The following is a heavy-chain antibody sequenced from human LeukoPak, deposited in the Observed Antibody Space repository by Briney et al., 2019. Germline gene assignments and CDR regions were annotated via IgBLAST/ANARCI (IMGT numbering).Heavy chain of an antibody. D-gene: IGHD2-15*01. V-gene: IGHV3-23*01. CDR2: IGPSGGTT. Sequence: GGSLRLSCAASGFTFGSYAVNWVRQAPGKGLEWVSVIGPSGGTTYYADSVKGRVTISRDNSKDTLYLQMDSLRVEDTAVYYCARESGGGTRLIDYWGQGTPVTVSS. CDR1: GFTFGSYA. CDR3: ARESGGGTRLIDY. J-gene: IGHJ4*02.